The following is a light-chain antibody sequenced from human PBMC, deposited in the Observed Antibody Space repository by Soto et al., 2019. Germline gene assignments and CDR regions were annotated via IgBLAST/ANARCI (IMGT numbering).Light chain of an antibody. CDR1: SSNIGKYY. CDR3: GTWDSSLTTFV. CDR2: END. Sequence: QSVLTQPPSVSAAPGQKVTMSCSGSSSNIGKYYVSWHQQLPGTAPKLLIYENDKRPSGIPDRFSGSKSGTSATLGITGLQTGAEADYYCGTWDSSLTTFVFGTGTKLTVL. J-gene: IGLJ1*01. V-gene: IGLV1-51*02.